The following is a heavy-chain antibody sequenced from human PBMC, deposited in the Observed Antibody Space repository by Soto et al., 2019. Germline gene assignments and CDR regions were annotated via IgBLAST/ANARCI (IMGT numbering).Heavy chain of an antibody. CDR3: ARTKCSGGSCYSWSLDY. CDR2: RYYSEST. D-gene: IGHD2-15*01. CDR1: GGSSTTGGYY. Sequence: SETLSLTCTVSGGSSTTGGYYWSWIRQLPGKGLEWIGHRYYSESTYYNPSLKSRVSISLDTSKNQFSLKLSFVTAADTAMYYCARTKCSGGSCYSWSLDYWGQGTPVTVSS. V-gene: IGHV4-31*03. J-gene: IGHJ4*02.